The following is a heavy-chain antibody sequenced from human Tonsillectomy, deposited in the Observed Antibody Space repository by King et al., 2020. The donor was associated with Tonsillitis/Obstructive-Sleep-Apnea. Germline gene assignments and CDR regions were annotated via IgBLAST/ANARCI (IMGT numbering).Heavy chain of an antibody. Sequence: VQLVQSGGGVVQPGRSLRLSCAASGFTFSNYGMHWVRQAPGKGLEWVAVIWYDGSNKNYGESVKGRFTISRDNSKNTLYLQMNSLRAEATAVYYCARDRGSDWDFDYWGQGTLVTVSS. CDR3: ARDRGSDWDFDY. CDR1: GFTFSNYG. V-gene: IGHV3-33*01. J-gene: IGHJ4*02. D-gene: IGHD6-19*01. CDR2: IWYDGSNK.